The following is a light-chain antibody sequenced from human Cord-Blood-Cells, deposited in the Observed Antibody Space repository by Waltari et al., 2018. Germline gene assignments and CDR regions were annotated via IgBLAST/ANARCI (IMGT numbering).Light chain of an antibody. CDR2: GAS. V-gene: IGKV3-15*01. CDR1: QSVSSN. Sequence: EIVMTKSPATLSVSPGERANLSCRASQSVSSNLAWYQQKPGQAPRLLIYGASTRATGIPARCSGSGSGTEFTLTISSLQSEDFAVYYRQQYNNWPPFLYTFGQGTKLEIK. CDR3: QQYNNWPPFLYT. J-gene: IGKJ2*01.